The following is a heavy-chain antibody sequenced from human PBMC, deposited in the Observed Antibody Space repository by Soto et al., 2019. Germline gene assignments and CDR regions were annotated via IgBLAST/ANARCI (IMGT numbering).Heavy chain of an antibody. CDR3: HTRTQDYYDSSGYYSGFDY. V-gene: IGHV3-49*04. CDR1: GFTFGDYA. D-gene: IGHD3-22*01. CDR2: IRSKAYGGTT. J-gene: IGHJ4*02. Sequence: EVQLVESGGGLVQPGRSLRLSCTASGFTFGDYAMSWVRQAPGKGLERVGFIRSKAYGGTTEYAASVKGRFTISRDDSKSIAYLQMNSLKTEDTAVYYCHTRTQDYYDSSGYYSGFDYWGQGTLVTVSS.